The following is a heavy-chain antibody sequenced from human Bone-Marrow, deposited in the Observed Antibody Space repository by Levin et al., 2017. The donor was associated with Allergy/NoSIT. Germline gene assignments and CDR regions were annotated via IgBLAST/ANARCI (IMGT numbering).Heavy chain of an antibody. Sequence: ASVKVSCKGSGYTFPSYGMTWVRQAPGQGLEWMGWISAYNGNTNYAQKLQGRVTMTTDTSTNTAYMELRSLRSDDTAVYYCARIFDTTGENKDALDVWGQGTMVTVSS. D-gene: IGHD2-8*02. CDR3: ARIFDTTGENKDALDV. CDR2: ISAYNGNT. V-gene: IGHV1-18*01. CDR1: GYTFPSYG. J-gene: IGHJ3*01.